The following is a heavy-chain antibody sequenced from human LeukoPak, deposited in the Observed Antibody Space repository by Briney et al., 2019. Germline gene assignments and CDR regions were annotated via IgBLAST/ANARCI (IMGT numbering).Heavy chain of an antibody. Sequence: AWVKVSCKASGGTFSSYAISWVRQAPGQGLEWMGGIIPIFGTADYAQKFQGRVTITTDESTSTAYMELSSLGSEDTAVYYCARTSSSSWPHYFDYWGRGTLVTVSS. CDR3: ARTSSSSWPHYFDY. J-gene: IGHJ4*02. CDR1: GGTFSSYA. D-gene: IGHD6-13*01. V-gene: IGHV1-69*05. CDR2: IIPIFGTA.